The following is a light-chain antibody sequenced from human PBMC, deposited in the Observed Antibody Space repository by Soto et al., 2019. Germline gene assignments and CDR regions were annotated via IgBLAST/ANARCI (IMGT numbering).Light chain of an antibody. Sequence: DIVMTQSPDSLAVSLVERATITCKSSQSVLHGSNKKSLLAWYQQKPGQPPKLLIYWTSTRESGVPDRFSGSGSGTDFTLTISSLQAEDVAVYYCQQYYTTPYTFGQGTKLEIK. CDR2: WTS. J-gene: IGKJ2*01. V-gene: IGKV4-1*01. CDR1: QSVLHGSNKKSL. CDR3: QQYYTTPYT.